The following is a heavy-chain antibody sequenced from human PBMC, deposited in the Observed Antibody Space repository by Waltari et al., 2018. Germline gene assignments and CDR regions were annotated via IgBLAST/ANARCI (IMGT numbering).Heavy chain of an antibody. CDR1: GGSISSSSYY. J-gene: IGHJ4*02. CDR2: IYYSGST. V-gene: IGHV4-39*07. CDR3: AVGIAAAGTAYFDY. D-gene: IGHD6-13*01. Sequence: QLQLQESGPGLVKPSETLSLTCTVSGGSISSSSYYWGWIRPPPGKGLEWIGSIYYSGSTYYNPSLKSRVTISVDTSKNQFSLKLSSVTAADTAVYYCAVGIAAAGTAYFDYWGQGTLVTVSS.